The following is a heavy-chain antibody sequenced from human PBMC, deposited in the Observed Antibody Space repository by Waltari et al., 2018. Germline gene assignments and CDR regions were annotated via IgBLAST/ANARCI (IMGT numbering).Heavy chain of an antibody. Sequence: EVQLVESGGGLVQPGGSLRLSCAASGFTFSSYAMSWVRQAPGKGLEWVSAISGRGGSTYYADSVKGRFTISRDNSKNTLYLKMNSLRAEDTAVYYCAKASYDILTGYYRSWGQGTLVTVSS. CDR1: GFTFSSYA. D-gene: IGHD3-9*01. V-gene: IGHV3-23*04. J-gene: IGHJ4*02. CDR2: ISGRGGST. CDR3: AKASYDILTGYYRS.